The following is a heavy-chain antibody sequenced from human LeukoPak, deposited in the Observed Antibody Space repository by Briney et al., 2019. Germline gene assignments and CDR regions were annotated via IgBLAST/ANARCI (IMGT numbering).Heavy chain of an antibody. V-gene: IGHV3-33*06. CDR3: AKVSYHYYGSGSYVLDY. Sequence: PGGSLRLSCAASGFTFSSYGMHWVRQAPGKGLEWVAVILSDGSKEFYTDSVKGRFTISRDNSKNTLYLQMNSLRAEDTAVYYCAKVSYHYYGSGSYVLDYWGQGTLVTVSS. J-gene: IGHJ4*02. D-gene: IGHD3-10*01. CDR2: ILSDGSKE. CDR1: GFTFSSYG.